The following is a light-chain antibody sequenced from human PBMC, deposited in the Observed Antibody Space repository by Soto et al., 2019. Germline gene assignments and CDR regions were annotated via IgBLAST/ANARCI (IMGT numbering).Light chain of an antibody. CDR2: DAS. J-gene: IGKJ1*01. CDR1: QTINSW. V-gene: IGKV1-5*01. CDR3: QQYSSYWT. Sequence: DIQMTQSPSTLSASVGDRVTITCRASQTINSWLAWYQQKPGKAPRLLIYDASSLESGDPSRFSGSGSGTEFTLTISSLQPDDFATYYCQQYSSYWTFGQGTKVEIK.